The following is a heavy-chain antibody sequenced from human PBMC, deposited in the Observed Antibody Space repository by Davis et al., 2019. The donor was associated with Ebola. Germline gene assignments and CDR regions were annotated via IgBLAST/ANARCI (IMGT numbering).Heavy chain of an antibody. CDR3: ARSGLWGETGSLFDI. Sequence: GESLKISCAASGFTFSSYWMHWVRQAPGKGLVWVSRINPDGSFTDYADSVKGRFSISRDSTSNTLYLQMNSLRAEDTATYYCARSGLWGETGSLFDIWGEGTLVTVSS. CDR2: INPDGSFT. CDR1: GFTFSSYW. V-gene: IGHV3-74*01. J-gene: IGHJ4*02. D-gene: IGHD1-26*01.